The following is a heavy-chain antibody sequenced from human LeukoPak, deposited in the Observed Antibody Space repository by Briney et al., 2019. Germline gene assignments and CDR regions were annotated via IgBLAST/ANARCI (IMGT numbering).Heavy chain of an antibody. J-gene: IGHJ4*02. V-gene: IGHV3-7*03. CDR2: IKQDGSEK. Sequence: GGSLRLSCAASGFTFSSYWMSWVRQAPGKGLEWVASIKQDGSEKYYVDSVTGRFTISRDNSKHTLYLQMNSLRAEDTAIYYCAKVHGSGSYFFDYWGQGTLVTVSS. CDR1: GFTFSSYW. CDR3: AKVHGSGSYFFDY. D-gene: IGHD3-10*01.